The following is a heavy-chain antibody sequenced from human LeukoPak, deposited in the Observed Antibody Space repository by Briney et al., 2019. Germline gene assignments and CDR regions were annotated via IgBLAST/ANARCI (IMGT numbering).Heavy chain of an antibody. CDR1: GGTFSSYA. J-gene: IGHJ3*02. V-gene: IGHV1-69*04. D-gene: IGHD5-18*01. Sequence: SVKVSCKASGGTFSSYAISWVRQAPGQGLEWMGRIIPILGIANYAQKFQGRVTITADKSTSTAYMELSSLRSEDTAVYYCARSPGYGPVGAFDIWGQGTMVTVSS. CDR2: IIPILGIA. CDR3: ARSPGYGPVGAFDI.